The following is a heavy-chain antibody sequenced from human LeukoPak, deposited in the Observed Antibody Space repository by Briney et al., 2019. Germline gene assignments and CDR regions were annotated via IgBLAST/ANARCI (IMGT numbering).Heavy chain of an antibody. Sequence: SETLSLTCNVSGGSISNHYWSWIRQPPGKGLEWIGEINHSGSTNYNPSLKSRVTISVDTSKNQFSLKLSSVTAADTAVYYCARYSSDYDSSELYGMDVWGQGTTVTVSS. CDR3: ARYSSDYDSSELYGMDV. J-gene: IGHJ6*02. CDR1: GGSISNHY. V-gene: IGHV4-34*01. CDR2: INHSGST. D-gene: IGHD3-22*01.